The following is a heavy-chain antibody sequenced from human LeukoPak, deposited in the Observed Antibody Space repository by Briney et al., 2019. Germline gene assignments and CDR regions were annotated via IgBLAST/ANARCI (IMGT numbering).Heavy chain of an antibody. CDR3: ATDRPSGRGSYHGGY. D-gene: IGHD1-26*01. J-gene: IGHJ4*02. V-gene: IGHV1-24*01. CDR2: FDPEDGET. CDR1: GGTFNSYA. Sequence: GSSVKVSCKASGGTFNSYAISWVRQAPGKGLEWMGGFDPEDGETIYAQKFQGRVTMTEDTSTDTAYMELSSLRSEDTAVYYCATDRPSGRGSYHGGYWGQGTLVTVSS.